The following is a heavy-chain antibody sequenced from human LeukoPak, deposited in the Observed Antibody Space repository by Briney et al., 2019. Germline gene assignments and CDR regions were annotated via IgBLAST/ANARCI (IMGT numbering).Heavy chain of an antibody. J-gene: IGHJ4*02. Sequence: PSETLSLTCTVSGGSISTSSCYWGWIRQPPGTGLEWIASIHYTGSAYFNPSLNSRVTISVDTSKNQFSLKLSSVTAADTAVYYCARDRGDYGGNSPFGYWGQGTLVIVSS. D-gene: IGHD4-23*01. V-gene: IGHV4-39*02. CDR2: IHYTGSA. CDR3: ARDRGDYGGNSPFGY. CDR1: GGSISTSSCY.